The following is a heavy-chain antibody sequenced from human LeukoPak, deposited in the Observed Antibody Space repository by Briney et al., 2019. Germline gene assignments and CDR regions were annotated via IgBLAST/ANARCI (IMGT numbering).Heavy chain of an antibody. CDR1: GGSISSYY. V-gene: IGHV4-59*12. D-gene: IGHD1-26*01. CDR3: ARDTGIVGATTEPFDI. Sequence: SETLSLTCTVSGGSISSYYWSWIRQPPGKGLEWIGYIYYSGSIKYNSSLKSRVTISVDTSKNQISLKLRSVTAADTAVYYCARDTGIVGATTEPFDIWGQGTVVTVSS. J-gene: IGHJ3*02. CDR2: IYYSGSI.